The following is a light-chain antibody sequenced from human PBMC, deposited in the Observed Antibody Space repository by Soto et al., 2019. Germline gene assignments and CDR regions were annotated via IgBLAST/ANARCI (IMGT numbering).Light chain of an antibody. J-gene: IGKJ2*01. CDR2: DAS. CDR3: QQYTSDLYT. V-gene: IGKV1-5*01. CDR1: QSISSW. Sequence: DIQMTQSPSTLSASVGDRVTITCRASQSISSWLAWYRQNPGKAPKLLIYDASNLESGVPSRFRGSGSGTEFTLTISSLQPDDFATYYCQQYTSDLYTFGQGTKLETK.